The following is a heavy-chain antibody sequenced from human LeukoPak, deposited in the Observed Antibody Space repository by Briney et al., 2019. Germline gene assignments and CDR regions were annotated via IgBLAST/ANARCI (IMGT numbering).Heavy chain of an antibody. Sequence: GRSLRLSCAASGFTFRTYAMHWVRQAPGKGLELVAVISHDGSDKYYAGSVKGRFTISRDNSKNTLYLQMNSLRAEDTAVYFCAKDHGSGYDFGDYWGQGTLVTVSS. CDR2: ISHDGSDK. CDR3: AKDHGSGYDFGDY. D-gene: IGHD5-12*01. V-gene: IGHV3-30*18. J-gene: IGHJ4*02. CDR1: GFTFRTYA.